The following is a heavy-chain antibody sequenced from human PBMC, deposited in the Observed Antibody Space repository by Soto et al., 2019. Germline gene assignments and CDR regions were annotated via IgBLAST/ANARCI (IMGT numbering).Heavy chain of an antibody. V-gene: IGHV1-2*02. Sequence: QVQLVQSGAEVKKPGASVKVSCKASGYTFTGYYMHWVRQAPGQGLEWMGWINPNSGGTSYAQKFQGRVTMTRDTSISTAYMELSRLRSDDTAVYYCARAQSYYGSGSYYYYGMDVWGQGTTVTVSS. CDR1: GYTFTGYY. CDR2: INPNSGGT. CDR3: ARAQSYYGSGSYYYYGMDV. D-gene: IGHD3-10*01. J-gene: IGHJ6*02.